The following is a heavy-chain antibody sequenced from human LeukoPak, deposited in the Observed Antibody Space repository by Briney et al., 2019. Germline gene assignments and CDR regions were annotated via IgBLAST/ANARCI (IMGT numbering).Heavy chain of an antibody. J-gene: IGHJ4*02. Sequence: SETLSLTCTVSGGSISSYYWSWIRQPPGKRLEWIGYISYSGTTNYNPSLKSRVTISVAPSKNQFSLKLRSVTAPDTAVYYCARDRGNYFDYWAREPWSPSPQ. CDR3: ARDRGNYFDY. CDR1: GGSISSYY. CDR2: ISYSGTT. V-gene: IGHV4-59*01. D-gene: IGHD6-13*01.